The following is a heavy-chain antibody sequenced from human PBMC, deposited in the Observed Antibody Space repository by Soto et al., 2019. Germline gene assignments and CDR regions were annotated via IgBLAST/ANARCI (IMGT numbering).Heavy chain of an antibody. CDR2: IYWDDDK. CDR3: VQSRCGGDCLQSYSSHSYYGLDV. V-gene: IGHV2-5*02. J-gene: IGHJ6*02. Sequence: QITLKESGPTLVKPTQTLTLTCTFPGFSLSSIGEGVGWIRQPPGKALEWLALIYWDDDKRYSPSLKSRLTITKDTSNNQVVLTMTHMDPVDTATYYCVQSRCGGDCLQSYSSHSYYGLDVWGQGTTVTVSS. D-gene: IGHD2-21*02. CDR1: GFSLSSIGEG.